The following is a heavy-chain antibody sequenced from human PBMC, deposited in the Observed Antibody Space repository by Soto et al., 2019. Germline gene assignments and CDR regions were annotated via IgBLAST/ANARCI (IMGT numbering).Heavy chain of an antibody. V-gene: IGHV3-33*01. Sequence: HPGGSLRLSCAASGFTFSSYGMHWVRQAPGKGLEWVAVIWYDGSNKYYADSVKGRFTISRDNSKNTLYLQMNSLRAEDTAVYYCARDSSYCSSTSCHNWFGPWGQGTLVTVSS. CDR3: ARDSSYCSSTSCHNWFGP. CDR1: GFTFSSYG. J-gene: IGHJ5*02. D-gene: IGHD2-2*01. CDR2: IWYDGSNK.